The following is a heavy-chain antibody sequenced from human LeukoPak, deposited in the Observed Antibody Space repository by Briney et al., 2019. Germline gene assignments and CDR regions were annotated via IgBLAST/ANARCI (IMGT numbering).Heavy chain of an antibody. D-gene: IGHD2-15*01. Sequence: SETLSLTCTVSGGSISSSSYYWGWIRQPPGKGLEWIGSIYYSGGTYYNPSLKSRVTISVDTSKNQFSLKLSSVTAADTAVYYCARPRPYCSGGSCYSRGYYMDVWGKGTTVTVSS. J-gene: IGHJ6*03. CDR1: GGSISSSSYY. CDR3: ARPRPYCSGGSCYSRGYYMDV. CDR2: IYYSGGT. V-gene: IGHV4-39*01.